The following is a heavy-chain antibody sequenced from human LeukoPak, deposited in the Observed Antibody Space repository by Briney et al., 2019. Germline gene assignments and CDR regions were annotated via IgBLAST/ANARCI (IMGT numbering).Heavy chain of an antibody. CDR2: IYTSGST. Sequence: SETLSLTCTVCGGSIRTNYWSWIRQPAGKGLEWIGRIYTSGSTNYNPSLKSRVTISVDESKNQFSLKLSSVTAADTAANYRARDFPDLWPISYRDYWGKGTPVTVSS. V-gene: IGHV4-4*07. CDR3: ARDFPDLWPISYRDY. D-gene: IGHD3-10*01. CDR1: GGSIRTNY. J-gene: IGHJ6*03.